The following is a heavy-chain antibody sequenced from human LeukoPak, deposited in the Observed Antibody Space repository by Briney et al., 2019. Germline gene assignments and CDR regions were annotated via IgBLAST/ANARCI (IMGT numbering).Heavy chain of an antibody. Sequence: ASVKVSCKASGYTFTSYYMHWVRQAPRQGLEWMGIINPSGGSTSSAQKFQGRVTMTRDTSTSTVYMEMSSLRSEDTAVYYCASLRGAYGSGDYFDYWGQGTLVTVSS. CDR1: GYTFTSYY. V-gene: IGHV1-46*01. J-gene: IGHJ4*02. CDR2: INPSGGST. CDR3: ASLRGAYGSGDYFDY. D-gene: IGHD5-12*01.